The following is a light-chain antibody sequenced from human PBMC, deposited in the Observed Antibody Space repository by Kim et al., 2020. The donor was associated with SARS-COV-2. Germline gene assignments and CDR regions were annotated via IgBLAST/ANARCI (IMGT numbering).Light chain of an antibody. CDR3: KQYNNWPLT. V-gene: IGKV3-15*01. Sequence: EVVMTQSPATLSMSPGERATLSCRASQSVKSNLAWYQQKPGQAPRLLIYGPSTRATGIPARFSGSGSGTEFTLTISSLQSEDFAVYYCKQYNNWPLTFGGGTKVDIK. CDR1: QSVKSN. CDR2: GPS. J-gene: IGKJ4*01.